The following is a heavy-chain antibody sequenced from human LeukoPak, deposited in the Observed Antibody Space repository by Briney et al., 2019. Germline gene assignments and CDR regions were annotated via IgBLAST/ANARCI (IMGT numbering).Heavy chain of an antibody. CDR1: GFTFDDYA. Sequence: PGGSLRLSCAASGFTFDDYAMHWVRQAPGKGLEWVSGISWNSGSTAYADSVKGRFTISRDNAKNSLYLQMNSLRAEDTALYYCAKDLVRGVLDAFDIWGQGTMVTVSS. J-gene: IGHJ3*02. CDR2: ISWNSGST. D-gene: IGHD3-10*01. CDR3: AKDLVRGVLDAFDI. V-gene: IGHV3-9*01.